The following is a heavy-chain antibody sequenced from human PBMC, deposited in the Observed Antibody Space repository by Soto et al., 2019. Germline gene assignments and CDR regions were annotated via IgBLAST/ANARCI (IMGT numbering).Heavy chain of an antibody. D-gene: IGHD1-1*01. CDR3: VKSGDNYNLLDY. Sequence: AETLTLTCTASGVTLSDHYRSWIRQSPGKGLEWIGYSRNSGSFTRYADPVKGRFSISRDNAKSSLYLQISSLRGDDTATYYCVKSGDNYNLLDYWGQGTPVTVSS. J-gene: IGHJ4*02. V-gene: IGHV3-11*06. CDR2: SRNSGSFT. CDR1: GVTLSDHY.